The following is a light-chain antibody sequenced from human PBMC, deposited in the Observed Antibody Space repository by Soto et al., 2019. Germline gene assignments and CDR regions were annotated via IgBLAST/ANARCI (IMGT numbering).Light chain of an antibody. V-gene: IGKV1-33*01. CDR2: DAS. CDR1: QDISNY. J-gene: IGKJ2*02. CDR3: QHGT. Sequence: DIQMTQSPSSLSASVGDRVTITCQASQDISNYLNWYQQKPGKAPKLLIYDASNLETGVPSRFSGNGSGTDFTFTISSLQPEDIATYYCQHGTFGQGTKLEIK.